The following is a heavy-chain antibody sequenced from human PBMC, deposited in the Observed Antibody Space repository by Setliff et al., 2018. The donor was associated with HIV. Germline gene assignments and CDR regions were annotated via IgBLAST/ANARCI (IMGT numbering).Heavy chain of an antibody. CDR2: IYRSGNT. CDR1: NYSITSGYY. D-gene: IGHD6-19*01. J-gene: IGHJ4*02. Sequence: LSLTCTVSNYSITSGYYWGWIRQSPGKGLEWIASIYRSGNTYYNPSLKSRVTISVDTSKNQFSLRLTSMTAADTAVYYCARAVAGSPYFFDYWGQGTLVTVSS. CDR3: ARAVAGSPYFFDY. V-gene: IGHV4-38-2*02.